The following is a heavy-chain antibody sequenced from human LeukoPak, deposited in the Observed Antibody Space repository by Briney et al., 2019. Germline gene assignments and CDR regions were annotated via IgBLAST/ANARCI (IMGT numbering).Heavy chain of an antibody. V-gene: IGHV3-21*01. CDR1: RFTFSTYS. CDR3: ARPAYCGGNCYYFPDY. D-gene: IGHD2-21*02. CDR2: ISTSSSYI. Sequence: GGSLRLSCAASRFTFSTYSMNWVRQAPGKGLEWVSFISTSSSYIYYADSVKGRFTISRDNAKNSLYLQMNSLRAEDTAVYYCARPAYCGGNCYYFPDYWGQGTLVTVSS. J-gene: IGHJ4*02.